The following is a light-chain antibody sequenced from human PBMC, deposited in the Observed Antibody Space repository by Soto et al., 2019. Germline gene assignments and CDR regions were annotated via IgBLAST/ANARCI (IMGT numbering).Light chain of an antibody. CDR3: MQVLQTPYT. CDR2: LGS. V-gene: IGKV2-28*01. CDR1: GDLQRSHGYSY. J-gene: IGKJ2*01. Sequence: DIVMTQSPLSLPVIPGEPASISCRSSGDLQRSHGYSYLDWYLQKPGQSPQLLIYLGSNRASGVPDRFSGSGAGTDFTLTISRVEAEDVGVYYCMQVLQTPYTFGQGTRLEIK.